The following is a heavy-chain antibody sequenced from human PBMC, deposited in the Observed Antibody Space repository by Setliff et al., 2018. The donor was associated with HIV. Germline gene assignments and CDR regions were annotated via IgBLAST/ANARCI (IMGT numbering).Heavy chain of an antibody. CDR2: VAVGSGAS. D-gene: IGHD1-26*01. V-gene: IGHV1-58*01. CDR3: AAGGGSRFSPNAFDI. CDR1: GFTFSTSA. J-gene: IGHJ3*02. Sequence: SVKVSCKAFGFTFSTSAVQWVRQSRGEPLEWIGWVAVGSGASNYAQKFQERVTISTDISTSTAYMELSSLRSEDTALYYCAAGGGSRFSPNAFDIWGRGTVVTVS.